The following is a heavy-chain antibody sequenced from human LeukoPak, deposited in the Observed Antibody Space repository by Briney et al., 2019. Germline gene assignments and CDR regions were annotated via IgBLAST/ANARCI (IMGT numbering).Heavy chain of an antibody. Sequence: GGSLRLSCAASGFTFSSYAMSWVRQAPGKGLEWVSAISGSGGSTYYADSVKGRFTISRDNSKNTLYLQMNSLRAEDTAVYYCAKEEEYSGSYTTTEFFDYWGQGTLVTVSS. V-gene: IGHV3-23*01. D-gene: IGHD1-26*01. CDR2: ISGSGGST. J-gene: IGHJ4*02. CDR1: GFTFSSYA. CDR3: AKEEEYSGSYTTTEFFDY.